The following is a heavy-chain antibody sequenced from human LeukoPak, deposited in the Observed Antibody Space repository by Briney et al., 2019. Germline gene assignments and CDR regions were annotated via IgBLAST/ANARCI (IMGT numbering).Heavy chain of an antibody. CDR2: IKQDGSEK. V-gene: IGHV3-7*03. D-gene: IGHD4-17*01. J-gene: IGHJ4*02. CDR3: ARDRYYGDYGFDY. Sequence: GGSLRLSCAASGFTFSSYWMSWVRQAPGKGLEWVANIKQDGSEKYYVDSVKGRFTISRDNAKNSLYLQVNSLRAEDTAVYYCARDRYYGDYGFDYWGQGTLVTVSS. CDR1: GFTFSSYW.